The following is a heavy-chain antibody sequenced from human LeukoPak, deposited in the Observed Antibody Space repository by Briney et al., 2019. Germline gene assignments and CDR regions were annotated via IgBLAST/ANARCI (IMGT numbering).Heavy chain of an antibody. J-gene: IGHJ4*02. CDR3: ARGPNSNWSGLDF. V-gene: IGHV3-74*01. Sequence: TGGSPRLSCTASGFSFSGHWMHWARQLPGKGLVWVSRISPTGSTTSYADSVKGRFTVSRDNAKNTLYLQVNNLRAEDTAVYYCARGPNSNWSGLDFWGQGTLLTVSS. D-gene: IGHD6-6*01. CDR1: GFSFSGHW. CDR2: ISPTGSTT.